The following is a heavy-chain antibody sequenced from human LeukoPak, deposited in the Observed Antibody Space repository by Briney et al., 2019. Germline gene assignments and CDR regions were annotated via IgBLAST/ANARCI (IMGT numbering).Heavy chain of an antibody. CDR2: TRNKANSYTT. Sequence: GGSLRLSCAASGFTFSDHYMDWVRQAPGKGLEWVGRTRNKANSYTTEYAASVKGRFTISRDDSKNSLYLQMNSLKTEDTAVYYCARGYYDFWSGYYYLDYWGQGTLVTVSS. CDR3: ARGYYDFWSGYYYLDY. V-gene: IGHV3-72*01. J-gene: IGHJ4*02. D-gene: IGHD3-3*01. CDR1: GFTFSDHY.